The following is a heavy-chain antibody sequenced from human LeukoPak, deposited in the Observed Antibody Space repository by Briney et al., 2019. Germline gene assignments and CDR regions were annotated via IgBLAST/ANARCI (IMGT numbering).Heavy chain of an antibody. Sequence: ASVKVSCKASGYTSTGYYMHWVRQAPGQGLEWMGWINPNSGGTNYAQKFQGRVTMTRDTSISTAYMELSRLRSDDTAVYYCARGVTWIQLGNSGYDYYHWGQGTLVTVSS. CDR2: INPNSGGT. J-gene: IGHJ5*02. CDR3: ARGVTWIQLGNSGYDYYH. CDR1: GYTSTGYY. D-gene: IGHD5-12*01. V-gene: IGHV1-2*02.